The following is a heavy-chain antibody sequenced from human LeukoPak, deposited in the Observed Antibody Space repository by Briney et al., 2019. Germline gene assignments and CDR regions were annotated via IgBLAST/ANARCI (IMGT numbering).Heavy chain of an antibody. CDR1: GFTFSSYW. CDR2: IKQDGSEK. D-gene: IGHD6-13*01. V-gene: IGHV3-7*03. J-gene: IGHJ4*02. CDR3: ARDGIAAAAYYSDY. Sequence: GGSLRLSCAASGFTFSSYWMSWVRQAPGKGLEWVANIKQDGSEKYFVDSVKGRFTISRDNAKNSLYLQMNSLRAEDTAVYYCARDGIAAAAYYSDYWGQGTLVTVSS.